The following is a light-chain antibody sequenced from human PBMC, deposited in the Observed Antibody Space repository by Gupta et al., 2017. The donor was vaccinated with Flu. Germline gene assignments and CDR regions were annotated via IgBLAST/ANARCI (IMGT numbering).Light chain of an antibody. CDR1: QDIGND. J-gene: IGKJ1*01. CDR2: ATS. CDR3: LQHNSLWT. V-gene: IGKV1-17*01. Sequence: DIQMTQPPSSLSESVGDRVTITCRASQDIGNDLAWYQQKPGKAPKRLIYATSTLQSGVPSRFSGSGSGTEFTLTISSLQREDFATYYCLQHNSLWTFGQGTKVEIK.